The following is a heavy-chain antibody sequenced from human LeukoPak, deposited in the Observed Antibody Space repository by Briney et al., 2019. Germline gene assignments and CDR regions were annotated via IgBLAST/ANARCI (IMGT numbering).Heavy chain of an antibody. J-gene: IGHJ6*04. Sequence: GSLRLSCAASGFTFSSYEMNWVRPAPGKGLEWVSYISSSGSTIYYADSVKGRFTISRDNANNSLYLQMNSLRAEDTAVYYCAELGITMIGGVWGKGTTVTISS. V-gene: IGHV3-48*03. CDR1: GFTFSSYE. CDR2: ISSSGSTI. D-gene: IGHD3-10*02. CDR3: AELGITMIGGV.